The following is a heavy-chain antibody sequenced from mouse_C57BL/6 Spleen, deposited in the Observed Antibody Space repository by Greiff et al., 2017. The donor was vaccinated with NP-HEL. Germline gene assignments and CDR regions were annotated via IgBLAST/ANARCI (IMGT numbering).Heavy chain of an antibody. Sequence: DVKLQESGGGLVQPGGSMKLSCVASGFTFSNYWMNWVRQSPEKGLEWVAQIRLKSDNYATHYAESVKGRFTISRDDSKSSVYLQMNNLRAEDTGIYYCTADYYDYVWYFDVWGTGTTVTVSS. V-gene: IGHV6-3*01. CDR2: IRLKSDNYAT. J-gene: IGHJ1*03. CDR1: GFTFSNYW. CDR3: TADYYDYVWYFDV. D-gene: IGHD2-4*01.